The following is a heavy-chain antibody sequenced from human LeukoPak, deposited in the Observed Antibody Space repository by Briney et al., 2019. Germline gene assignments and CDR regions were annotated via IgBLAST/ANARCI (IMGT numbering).Heavy chain of an antibody. V-gene: IGHV3-48*01. CDR2: ISSSSSTI. J-gene: IGHJ4*02. Sequence: GGSLRLSCAASGFTFSSYSMNWVRQAPGKGLEWVSYISSSSSTIYYADSVKVRFTISGDNAKNSLYLQMNSLRAEDTAVYYCARDDEYYCSSTSCLTKPFDYWGQGTLVTVSS. CDR1: GFTFSSYS. D-gene: IGHD2-2*01. CDR3: ARDDEYYCSSTSCLTKPFDY.